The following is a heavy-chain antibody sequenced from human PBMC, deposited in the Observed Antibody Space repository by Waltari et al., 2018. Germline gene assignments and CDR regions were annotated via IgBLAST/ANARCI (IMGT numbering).Heavy chain of an antibody. Sequence: EVQLVQSGGGLVQPGGSLRLSCVGSGFSFGSYWMHWVRQTPGKGLVWVVLIGNDGADIKYADFVEGRFTVSRDNAKNTLSLQMNSLRTEDTAVYYCTRDTPHAWFNPWGQGTLVTVSS. CDR3: TRDTPHAWFNP. J-gene: IGHJ5*02. CDR1: GFSFGSYW. V-gene: IGHV3-74*01. CDR2: IGNDGADI.